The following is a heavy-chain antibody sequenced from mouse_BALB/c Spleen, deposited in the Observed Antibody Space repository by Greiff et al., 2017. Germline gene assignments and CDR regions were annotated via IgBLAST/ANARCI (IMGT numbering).Heavy chain of an antibody. J-gene: IGHJ2*01. V-gene: IGHV3-6*02. CDR2: ISYDGSN. CDR3: ARDPHYYGLFDY. Sequence: VQVVESGPGLVKPSQSLSLTCSVTGYSITSGYYWNWIRQFPGNKLEWMGYISYDGSNNYNPSLKNRISITRDTSKNQFFLKLNSVTTEDTATYYCARDPHYYGLFDYWGQGTTLTVSS. CDR1: GYSITSGYY. D-gene: IGHD1-2*01.